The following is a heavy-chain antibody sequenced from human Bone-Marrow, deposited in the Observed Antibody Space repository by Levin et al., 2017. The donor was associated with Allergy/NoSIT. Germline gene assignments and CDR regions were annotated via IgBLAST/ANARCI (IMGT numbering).Heavy chain of an antibody. J-gene: IGHJ3*02. CDR2: VHPGDSES. CDR3: ARPWGTPVTGATFDI. V-gene: IGHV5-51*01. CDR1: GYIFTNFW. Sequence: NHGESLKISCKGSGYIFTNFWIGWVRQTPGKGLEWMGIVHPGDSESRYSPSFQGQVTISADNSISTAFLQWTSLKASDTGIYYCARPWGTPVTGATFDIWGQGTVVTVSS. D-gene: IGHD4-17*01.